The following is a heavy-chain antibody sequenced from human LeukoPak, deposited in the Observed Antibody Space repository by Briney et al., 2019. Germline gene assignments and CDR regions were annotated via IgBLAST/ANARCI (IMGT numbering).Heavy chain of an antibody. J-gene: IGHJ6*02. D-gene: IGHD5-12*01. CDR2: IYYSGSA. V-gene: IGHV4-59*08. Sequence: SETLSLTCTVSGGSISGYYWGWIRQTPGKGLEWIGYIYYSGSATYNPSLKSRVTISVDTSKNQFSLRLSSVTAADTAVYYCARKISGYENGMDVWGQGTTVTVSS. CDR1: GGSISGYY. CDR3: ARKISGYENGMDV.